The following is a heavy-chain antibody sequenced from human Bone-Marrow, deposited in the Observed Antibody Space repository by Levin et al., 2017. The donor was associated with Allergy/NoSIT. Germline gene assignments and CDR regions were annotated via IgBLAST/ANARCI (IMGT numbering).Heavy chain of an antibody. CDR2: VNHSGIT. Sequence: PSETLSLTCDVYGGSFGDDYWSWIRQPPGKGLEWIGEVNHSGITDYNPSLKSRVTILVDTSKNQFSLNLSSVTAADTAVYYCARGGGGMDVWGQGTTVTVSS. V-gene: IGHV4-34*01. J-gene: IGHJ6*02. CDR3: ARGGGGMDV. CDR1: GGSFGDDY. D-gene: IGHD3-10*01.